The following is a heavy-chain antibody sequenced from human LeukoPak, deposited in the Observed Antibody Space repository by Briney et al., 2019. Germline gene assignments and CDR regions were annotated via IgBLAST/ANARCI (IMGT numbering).Heavy chain of an antibody. CDR1: GGSISSGSYY. D-gene: IGHD2-15*01. Sequence: SETLSLTCTVSGGSISSGSYYWSWIRQPAGKGLEWIGYIYYSGSANYNPSLKSRVTISVDTSKNQFSLKLSSVTAADTAVYYCARSRSGGSCCPFDPWGQGTLVTVSS. V-gene: IGHV4-61*10. CDR3: ARSRSGGSCCPFDP. CDR2: IYYSGSA. J-gene: IGHJ5*02.